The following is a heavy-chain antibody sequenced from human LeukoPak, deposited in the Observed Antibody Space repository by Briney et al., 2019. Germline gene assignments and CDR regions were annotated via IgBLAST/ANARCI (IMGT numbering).Heavy chain of an antibody. D-gene: IGHD3-3*01. V-gene: IGHV3-23*01. J-gene: IGHJ4*02. CDR1: GFTFSSYA. Sequence: GGSLRLSCAASGFTFSSYAMSWVRQAPGKGLERVSAISGSGGSTYYTDSVKGRFTISRDNSKNTLYLQMNSLRAEDTAVYYCAKSEYDFWSGYTDYWGQGTLVTVSS. CDR3: AKSEYDFWSGYTDY. CDR2: ISGSGGST.